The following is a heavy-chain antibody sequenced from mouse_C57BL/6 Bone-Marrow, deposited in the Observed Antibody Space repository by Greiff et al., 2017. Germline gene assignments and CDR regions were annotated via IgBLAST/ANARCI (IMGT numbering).Heavy chain of an antibody. CDR3: ARDWDYFDY. V-gene: IGHV1-80*01. CDR2: IYPGDGDT. J-gene: IGHJ2*01. CDR1: GYAFSTYW. Sequence: VQRVESGAELVKPGASVKISCKVSGYAFSTYWMNGVKQRPGKGLEWIGQIYPGDGDTNYNGKFKGKATLTADKSSSTAYMQLSSLTSEDSAVYFCARDWDYFDYWGQGTTLTVSS. D-gene: IGHD4-1*01.